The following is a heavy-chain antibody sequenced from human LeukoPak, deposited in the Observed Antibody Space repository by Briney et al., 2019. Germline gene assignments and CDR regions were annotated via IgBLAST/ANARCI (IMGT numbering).Heavy chain of an antibody. J-gene: IGHJ4*02. CDR2: ISWNSGSI. CDR1: GFTFDDYA. V-gene: IGHV3-9*01. Sequence: GRSLRLFCAPSGFTFDDYAMHWVRQAPGKGLEWVSGISWNSGSIGYADSVKGRFTISRDNAKNSLYLQMNSLRAEDTALYYCAKGQWLVRDYFDYWGQGTLVTVSS. D-gene: IGHD6-19*01. CDR3: AKGQWLVRDYFDY.